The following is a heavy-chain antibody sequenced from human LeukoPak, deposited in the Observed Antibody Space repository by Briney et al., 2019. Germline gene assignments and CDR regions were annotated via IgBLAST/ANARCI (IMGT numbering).Heavy chain of an antibody. Sequence: ASVKVSCKASGYAFTSYAMNWVRQAPGQGLEWMGWINTNTGNPTYAQGFTGRFVFSLDTSVSTAYLQISSLKAEDTAVYYCARNEGVEYCSGGSCYGWFDPWGQGTLVTVSS. CDR3: ARNEGVEYCSGGSCYGWFDP. CDR1: GYAFTSYA. D-gene: IGHD2-15*01. CDR2: INTNTGNP. J-gene: IGHJ5*02. V-gene: IGHV7-4-1*02.